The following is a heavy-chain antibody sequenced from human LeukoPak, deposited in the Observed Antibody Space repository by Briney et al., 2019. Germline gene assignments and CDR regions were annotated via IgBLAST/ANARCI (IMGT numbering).Heavy chain of an antibody. CDR3: ARHEPASVTGGAVAPDY. CDR2: IYPSDSDT. Sequence: GESLKISCKASGYSFTNYWIGWVRQMPGKGLEWMGIIYPSDSDTRYSPSFQGQVTISADKSISTAYLQWNSLKASDTAIYYCARHEPASVTGGAVAPDYWGQGTLVTVSS. D-gene: IGHD2-2*01. CDR1: GYSFTNYW. V-gene: IGHV5-51*01. J-gene: IGHJ4*02.